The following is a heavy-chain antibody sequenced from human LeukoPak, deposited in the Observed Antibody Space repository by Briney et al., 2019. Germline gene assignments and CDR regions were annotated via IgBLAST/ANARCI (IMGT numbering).Heavy chain of an antibody. Sequence: ASVKVSCKVSGYTLTELSMHWVRQAPGKGLEWMGGFDPEDGETIYAQKFQGRVTITEDTSTDTAYMELSSLRSEDTAVYYCARGSRVKAAGNLYYYYYMDVWGKGTTVTVSS. V-gene: IGHV1-24*01. CDR3: ARGSRVKAAGNLYYYYYMDV. CDR1: GYTLTELS. D-gene: IGHD6-13*01. CDR2: FDPEDGET. J-gene: IGHJ6*03.